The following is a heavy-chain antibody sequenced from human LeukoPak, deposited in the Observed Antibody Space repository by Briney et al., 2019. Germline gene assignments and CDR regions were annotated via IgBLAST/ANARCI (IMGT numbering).Heavy chain of an antibody. Sequence: ASVKVSCKASGYTFTAYYLHWVRQAPGQGLEWMGWISAYNGNTNYAQKLQGRVTMTTDTSTSTAYMELRSLRSDDTAVYYCARAPSKYYDFWSGYYTGFDYWGQGTLVTVSS. D-gene: IGHD3-3*01. CDR3: ARAPSKYYDFWSGYYTGFDY. V-gene: IGHV1-18*04. CDR2: ISAYNGNT. J-gene: IGHJ4*02. CDR1: GYTFTAYY.